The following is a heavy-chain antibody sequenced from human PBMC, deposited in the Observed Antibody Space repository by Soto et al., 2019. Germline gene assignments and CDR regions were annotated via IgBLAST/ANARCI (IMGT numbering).Heavy chain of an antibody. J-gene: IGHJ6*02. CDR1: GFTFSDYY. D-gene: IGHD4-17*01. V-gene: IGHV3-11*04. CDR3: ARDKSLGYGDYYYYGMDV. CDR2: ISSSGSTI. Sequence: PGGSLRLSCAASGFTFSDYYMSWIRQAPGKGLEWVSYISSSGSTIYYADTVKGRFTISRDNAKNSLYLQMNSLRAEDTAVYYCARDKSLGYGDYYYYGMDVWGQGTTVTVSS.